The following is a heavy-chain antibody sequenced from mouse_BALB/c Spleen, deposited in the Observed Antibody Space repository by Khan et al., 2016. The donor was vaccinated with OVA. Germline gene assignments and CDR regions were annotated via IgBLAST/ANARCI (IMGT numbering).Heavy chain of an antibody. D-gene: IGHD2-12*01. J-gene: IGHJ3*01. CDR2: IWNGGHR. CDR3: ATLSSLYDFTY. V-gene: IGHV2-4-1*01. CDR1: GFSLTTYG. Sequence: QVQLKQSGPGLVQPSQSLSMTCTVSGFSLTTYGVHWVRQYQRKGLEWLGVIWNGGHRDYNAQIISRMNITKDNYKSKVSFKMNSIKPDDKAIYSCATLSSLYDFTYWYHVTLVTVSA.